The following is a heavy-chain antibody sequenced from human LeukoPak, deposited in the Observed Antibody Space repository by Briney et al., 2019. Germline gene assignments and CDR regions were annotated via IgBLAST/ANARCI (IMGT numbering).Heavy chain of an antibody. CDR2: IDAGGGDT. J-gene: IGHJ6*02. CDR3: GRPTKYWLVRGNGVDV. D-gene: IGHD6-19*01. V-gene: IGHV3-23*01. CDR1: GFTFTSYA. Sequence: PGASLRLSCAASGFTFTSYAMTWVRQAPGKGLEWVSSIDAGGGDTYHSDSVKGRFTISRDNSMNTLHVQMNSLSGDDTAVDYCGRPTKYWLVRGNGVDVWGQATTVTVSS.